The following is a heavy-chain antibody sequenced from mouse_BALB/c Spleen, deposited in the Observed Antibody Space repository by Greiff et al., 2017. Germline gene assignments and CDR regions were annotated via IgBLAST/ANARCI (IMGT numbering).Heavy chain of an antibody. V-gene: IGHV5-17*02. CDR2: ISSGSSTI. D-gene: IGHD2-4*01. CDR1: GFTFSSFG. Sequence: EVKLMESGGGLVQPGGSRKLSCAASGFTFSSFGMHWVRQAPEQGLEWVAYISSGSSTIYYADTVKGRFTISRDNPKNTLFLQMTSLRSEDTAMYYCARSWGIYYEYTAYWGQGTLVTVSA. J-gene: IGHJ3*01. CDR3: ARSWGIYYEYTAY.